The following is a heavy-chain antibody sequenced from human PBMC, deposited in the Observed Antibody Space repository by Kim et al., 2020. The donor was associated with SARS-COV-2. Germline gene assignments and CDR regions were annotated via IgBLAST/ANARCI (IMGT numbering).Heavy chain of an antibody. J-gene: IGHJ4*02. D-gene: IGHD4-17*01. V-gene: IGHV4-59*09. CDR3: ARGGNYGDYDPGRFFDY. Sequence: LKSGVTISVDTSKNQFSLELSSVTAADTAVYYCARGGNYGDYDPGRFFDYWGQGTLVTVSS.